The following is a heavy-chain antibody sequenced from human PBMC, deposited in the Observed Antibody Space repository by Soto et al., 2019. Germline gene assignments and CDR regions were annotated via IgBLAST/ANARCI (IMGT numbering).Heavy chain of an antibody. V-gene: IGHV3-7*03. CDR2: IKQDGSEK. Sequence: GGSLRLSCAASGFTFSSYWMSWVRQAPGKGLEWVANIKQDGSEKYYVDSVKGRFTISRDNAKNSLYLQMNSLRAEDTAVYYCASALYYDSSGPIDYWGQGXLVTVSS. J-gene: IGHJ4*02. D-gene: IGHD3-22*01. CDR1: GFTFSSYW. CDR3: ASALYYDSSGPIDY.